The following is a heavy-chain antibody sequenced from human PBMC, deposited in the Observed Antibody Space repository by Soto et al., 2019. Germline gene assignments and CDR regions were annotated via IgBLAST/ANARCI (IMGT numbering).Heavy chain of an antibody. J-gene: IGHJ4*02. CDR3: ARLPVPLDSSSWYVLDY. Sequence: SETLSLTCTVSGGSISSYYWSWIRQPPGKGLEWIGYIYYSGSTNYNPSLKSRVTISVDTSKNQFSLKLSSVTAADTAVYYCARLPVPLDSSSWYVLDYWGQGTLVTVSS. D-gene: IGHD6-13*01. V-gene: IGHV4-59*01. CDR2: IYYSGST. CDR1: GGSISSYY.